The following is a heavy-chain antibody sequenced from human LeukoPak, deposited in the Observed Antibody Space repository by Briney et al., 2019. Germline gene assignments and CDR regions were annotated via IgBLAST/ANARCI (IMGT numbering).Heavy chain of an antibody. J-gene: IGHJ4*02. CDR1: GGSISSSSYY. Sequence: PSKTLSLTCTVSGGSISSSSYYWGGIRQPPGKGLEWIGSIYYSGSTYYNPSLKSRVTISVDTSKNQFSLKLSSVTAADTAVYYCARRSAYDFWSGPYDYWGQGTLVTVSS. V-gene: IGHV4-39*01. CDR2: IYYSGST. D-gene: IGHD3-3*01. CDR3: ARRSAYDFWSGPYDY.